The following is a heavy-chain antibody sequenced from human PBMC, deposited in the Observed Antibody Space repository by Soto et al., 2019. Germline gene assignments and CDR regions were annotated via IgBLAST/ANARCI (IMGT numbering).Heavy chain of an antibody. V-gene: IGHV4-4*02. D-gene: IGHD3-22*01. CDR3: AREPSGYYDSSGPHYGMDV. CDR1: GGSISSSNW. J-gene: IGHJ6*02. Sequence: QVQLQESGPGLVKPSGTLSLTCAVSGGSISSSNWWSWVRQPPGKGLEWIGEIYHSGSTNYNPSLKSRVTISVDKTKNQFSLKLSSVTAADTAVYYCAREPSGYYDSSGPHYGMDVWGQGTTVTVSS. CDR2: IYHSGST.